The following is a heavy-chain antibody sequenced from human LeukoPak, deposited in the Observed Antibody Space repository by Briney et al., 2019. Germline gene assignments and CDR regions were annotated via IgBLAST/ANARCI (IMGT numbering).Heavy chain of an antibody. CDR1: GDSVFSNSAA. CDR2: TYYRSKWYS. Sequence: PSQTLSLTCGISGDSVFSNSAAWNWIRQSPSRGLEWLGRTYYRSKWYSEYAVSVKSRITIKSGTSKNQFSLELNSVTPEDTAVYYCARDVDTGMRHWGQGTLVTVSS. J-gene: IGHJ4*02. V-gene: IGHV6-1*01. CDR3: ARDVDTGMRH. D-gene: IGHD5-18*01.